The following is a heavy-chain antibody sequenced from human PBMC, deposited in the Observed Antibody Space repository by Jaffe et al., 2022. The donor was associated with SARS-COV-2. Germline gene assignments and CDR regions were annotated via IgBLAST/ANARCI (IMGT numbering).Heavy chain of an antibody. D-gene: IGHD2-8*01. CDR2: ISWNSGSI. Sequence: EVQLVESGGGLVQPGRSLRLSCAASGFTFDDYAMHWVRQAPGKGLEWVSGISWNSGSIGYADSVKGRFTISRDNAKNSLYLQMNSLRAEDTALYYCAKVGVYLHTDDHFDYWGQGTLVTVSS. V-gene: IGHV3-9*01. CDR1: GFTFDDYA. CDR3: AKVGVYLHTDDHFDY. J-gene: IGHJ4*02.